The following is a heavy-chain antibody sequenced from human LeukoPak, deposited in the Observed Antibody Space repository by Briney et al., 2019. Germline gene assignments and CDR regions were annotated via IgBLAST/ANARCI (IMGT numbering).Heavy chain of an antibody. Sequence: PGGSLRLSCAASGFTFSTYAMTWVRQAPGKGLEWVSSISGSGGSKHYVDSVKGRFTISRDNSKNTLYLQMNSLRAEDTAVYYCAKVPRTTVVTPYYFDYWGQGTLVTVSS. J-gene: IGHJ4*02. D-gene: IGHD4-23*01. CDR2: ISGSGGSK. CDR1: GFTFSTYA. CDR3: AKVPRTTVVTPYYFDY. V-gene: IGHV3-23*01.